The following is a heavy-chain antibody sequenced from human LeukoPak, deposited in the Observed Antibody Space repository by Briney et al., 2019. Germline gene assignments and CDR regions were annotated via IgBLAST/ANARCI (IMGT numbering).Heavy chain of an antibody. J-gene: IGHJ5*02. CDR2: INHSGST. CDR1: GGSFSGYY. CDR3: ARGCGGYDFWSGYYTDTWFDP. D-gene: IGHD3-3*01. Sequence: PSETLSLTCAVYGGSFSGYYWSWIRQPPGKGLEWIGEINHSGSTNYNPSLKSRVTISVDTSKNQFSLKLSSVTAADTAVYYCARGCGGYDFWSGYYTDTWFDPWGQGTLVTVSS. V-gene: IGHV4-34*01.